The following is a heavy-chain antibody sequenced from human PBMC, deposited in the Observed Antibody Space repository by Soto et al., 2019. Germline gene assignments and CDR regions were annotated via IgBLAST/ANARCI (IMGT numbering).Heavy chain of an antibody. CDR2: INPNSGGT. Sequence: ASVKVSCKASGYTFTGYYMHWVRQAPGQGLEWMGWINPNSGGTNYAQKFQGWVTMTRDTSISTAYMELSRLRSDDTAVYYCASSRFGELSYFDYWRQGTLVTVSS. CDR3: ASSRFGELSYFDY. V-gene: IGHV1-2*04. CDR1: GYTFTGYY. J-gene: IGHJ4*02. D-gene: IGHD3-10*02.